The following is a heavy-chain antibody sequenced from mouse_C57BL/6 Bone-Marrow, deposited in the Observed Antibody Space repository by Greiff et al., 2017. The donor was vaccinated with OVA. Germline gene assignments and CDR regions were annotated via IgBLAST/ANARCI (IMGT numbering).Heavy chain of an antibody. J-gene: IGHJ1*03. V-gene: IGHV1-26*01. CDR2: INPNNGGT. D-gene: IGHD2-13*01. CDR3: AWDGDDWYFDV. CDR1: GYTFTDYY. Sequence: EVQLQQSGPELVKPGASVKISCKASGYTFTDYYMNWVKQSHGKSLEWIGDINPNNGGTSYNQKFKGKATLTVDKSSSTAYMELRSLTSEDSAVYYCAWDGDDWYFDVWGTGTTVTVSS.